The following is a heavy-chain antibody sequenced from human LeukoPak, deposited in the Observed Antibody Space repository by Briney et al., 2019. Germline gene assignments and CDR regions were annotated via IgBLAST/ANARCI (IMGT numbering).Heavy chain of an antibody. CDR1: GGTFSSYA. CDR3: ARGLRGYDFWSGDYYYYMDV. V-gene: IGHV1-69*13. Sequence: SVKVSCKASGGTFSSYAISWVRQAPGQGLEWMGGIIPIFGTANYAQKFQGRVTITADESTSTAYMELSSLRSEDTAVYYCARGLRGYDFWSGDYYYYMDVWGKGTTVTVSS. CDR2: IIPIFGTA. J-gene: IGHJ6*03. D-gene: IGHD3-3*01.